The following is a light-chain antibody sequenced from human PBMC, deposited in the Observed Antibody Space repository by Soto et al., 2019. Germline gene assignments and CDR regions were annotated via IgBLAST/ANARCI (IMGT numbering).Light chain of an antibody. V-gene: IGKV1-33*01. CDR3: KQYDNLPL. CDR2: DAS. J-gene: IGKJ3*01. CDR1: QDISNY. Sequence: DIQMTQSPSSLSASVGDRVTITCQASQDISNYLNWYQQKPGKAPKLLIYDASNLETGVPSRFSGSGSGTDFTFTISSLQPEDIATYYCKQYDNLPLFGPGTKVDIK.